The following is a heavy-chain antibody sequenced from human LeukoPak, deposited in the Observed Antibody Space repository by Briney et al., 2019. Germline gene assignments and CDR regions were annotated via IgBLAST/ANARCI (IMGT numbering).Heavy chain of an antibody. V-gene: IGHV1-69*04. CDR1: GGTFSSYA. CDR3: ATSSGYSSGGY. D-gene: IGHD5-18*01. Sequence: SVKVSCKASGGTFSSYAISWVRQAPGQGLEWMGRIIPILGIANYAQKFQGRVTITADKSTSTVYTELSSLRSEDTAVYYCATSSGYSSGGYWGQGTLVTVSS. J-gene: IGHJ4*02. CDR2: IIPILGIA.